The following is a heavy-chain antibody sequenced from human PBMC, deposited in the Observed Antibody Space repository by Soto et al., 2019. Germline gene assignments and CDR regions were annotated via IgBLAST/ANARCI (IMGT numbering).Heavy chain of an antibody. V-gene: IGHV3-23*01. J-gene: IGHJ4*02. CDR3: AKTPLRVGPIDY. CDR2: IRGRGDNT. CDR1: GFFFSNYV. Sequence: DVQLLDSGGGLVQPGGSLRPSCEASGFFFSNYVMSWFGRTPGKGLEWVSGIRGRGDNTYYADSVKGRFTVSRDNSKNTLYLQMDSLRAEDTAVYYCAKTPLRVGPIDYWGQGTLVTVSS. D-gene: IGHD2-15*01.